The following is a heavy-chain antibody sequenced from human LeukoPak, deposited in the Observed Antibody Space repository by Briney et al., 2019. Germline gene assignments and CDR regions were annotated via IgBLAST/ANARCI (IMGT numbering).Heavy chain of an antibody. CDR2: IYHSGST. CDR1: GGSISSSNW. D-gene: IGHD3-10*01. V-gene: IGHV4-4*02. J-gene: IGHJ4*02. CDR3: ARSRTVRGVIINFDY. Sequence: PSGTLSLTCAVSGGSISSSNWWSWVRQPPGKGLEWIGEIYHSGSTNHNPSLKSRVTISVDKSKNQFSLKLSSVTAADTAVYYCARSRTVRGVIINFDYWGQGTLVTVSS.